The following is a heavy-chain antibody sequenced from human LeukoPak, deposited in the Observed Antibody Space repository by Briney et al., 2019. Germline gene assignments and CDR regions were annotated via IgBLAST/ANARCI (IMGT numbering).Heavy chain of an antibody. CDR2: IYTSGST. V-gene: IGHV4-4*07. CDR3: SRGVWD. CDR1: GVSISGYY. J-gene: IGHJ4*02. Sequence: SETLSLTCTVSGVSISGYYWSWIRQSAGKGLEWIGRIYTSGSTNYNPSLRSRITMSLDTSKNQFSLKLTSVTAADTAVYYCSRGVWDWGQGTLVTVSS. D-gene: IGHD1-26*01.